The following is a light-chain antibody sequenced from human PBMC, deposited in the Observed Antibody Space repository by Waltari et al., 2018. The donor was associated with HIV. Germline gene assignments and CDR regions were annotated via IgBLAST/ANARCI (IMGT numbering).Light chain of an antibody. J-gene: IGLJ2*01. CDR2: EVN. Sequence: QSALTQPASVSGSPGRSITFSSPGSGSDVGSYAYVSWYQQHPGKAPKLMIYEVNNRPSGVSNRFSGSKSGNTASLTISGLQAEDEAEYYCSSYTSSTTLLFGGGTKVTVL. CDR1: GSDVGSYAY. CDR3: SSYTSSTTLL. V-gene: IGLV2-14*01.